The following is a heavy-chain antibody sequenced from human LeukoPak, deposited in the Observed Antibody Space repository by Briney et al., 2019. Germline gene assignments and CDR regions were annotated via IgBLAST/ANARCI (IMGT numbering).Heavy chain of an antibody. CDR3: ARDPNSGYHDW. V-gene: IGHV1-69*13. Sequence: ASVKVSCKASGGTFSSYAISWVQQAPGQGLEWMGGIIPIFGTANYAQKFQGRVTITADESTSTAYMELSSLRSEDTAVYYCARDPNSGYHDWWGQGTLVTVSS. D-gene: IGHD3-22*01. J-gene: IGHJ4*02. CDR2: IIPIFGTA. CDR1: GGTFSSYA.